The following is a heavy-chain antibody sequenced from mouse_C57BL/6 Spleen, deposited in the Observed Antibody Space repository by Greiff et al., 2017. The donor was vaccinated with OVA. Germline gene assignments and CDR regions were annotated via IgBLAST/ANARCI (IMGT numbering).Heavy chain of an antibody. CDR2: IWRGGST. J-gene: IGHJ4*01. D-gene: IGHD1-1*01. CDR3: AKKSSYDYAMDY. CDR1: GFSLTSYG. V-gene: IGHV2-5*01. Sequence: VQLQESGPGLVQPSQSLSITCTVSGFSLTSYGVHWVRQSPGKGLEWLGVIWRGGSTDYNAAFMSRLSITKDNSKSQVFFKMNSLQADDTAIYYCAKKSSYDYAMDYWGQGTSVTVSS.